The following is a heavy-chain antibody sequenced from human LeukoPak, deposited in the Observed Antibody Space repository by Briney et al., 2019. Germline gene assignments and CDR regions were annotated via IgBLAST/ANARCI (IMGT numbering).Heavy chain of an antibody. D-gene: IGHD3-10*01. J-gene: IGHJ4*02. Sequence: PLETLSLTCAVYSGSFSGYYWSWIRQPPGKGLEWIGEIKHSGSTNYNPSLKSRVTISVDTSKNQFSLKLTSVTAADTAVYYCARGALYGSAPLDYWGQGTLVTVSS. CDR3: ARGALYGSAPLDY. V-gene: IGHV4-34*01. CDR2: IKHSGST. CDR1: SGSFSGYY.